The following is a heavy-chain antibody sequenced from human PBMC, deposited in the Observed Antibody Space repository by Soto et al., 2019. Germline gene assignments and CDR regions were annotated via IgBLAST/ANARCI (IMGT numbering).Heavy chain of an antibody. V-gene: IGHV1-69*01. CDR2: INPIFGAA. CDR3: AREGRHFDY. J-gene: IGHJ4*02. Sequence: QVQLMQSGAEVRRPGSSVKVSCKASGGSFSSYAISWVRQAPGQGLEWMGAINPIFGAAHYAQKFQGRVTITADEITSTAYMELTGLSSDDTAVYFCAREGRHFDYWGQGTLVTVSS. CDR1: GGSFSSYA.